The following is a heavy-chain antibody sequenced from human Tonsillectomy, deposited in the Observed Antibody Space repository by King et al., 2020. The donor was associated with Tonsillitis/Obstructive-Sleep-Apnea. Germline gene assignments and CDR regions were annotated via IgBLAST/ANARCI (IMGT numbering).Heavy chain of an antibody. CDR2: ISIYNGNT. D-gene: IGHD3-3*01. V-gene: IGHV1-18*01. J-gene: IGHJ6*03. Sequence: QLVQSGAEVKKPGASVKVSCKASGYTFTSYGVSWVRQAPGQGLEWMGRISIYNGNTKYAQKLQGRVTMTTHTSTSTAYMELRSLRSDDTAVYYCARDSEDFWSGYYYYYYYMDVWGKGTTVTVSS. CDR1: GYTFTSYG. CDR3: ARDSEDFWSGYYYYYYYMDV.